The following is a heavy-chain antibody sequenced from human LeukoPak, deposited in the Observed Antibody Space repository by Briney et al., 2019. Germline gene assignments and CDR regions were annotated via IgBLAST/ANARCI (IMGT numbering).Heavy chain of an antibody. CDR1: GFMFSHYA. J-gene: IGHJ4*02. V-gene: IGHV3-23*01. Sequence: GGSLRLSCAASGFMFSHYAMTWVRQAPGKGLEWVSTINNAYSAYYSDSVEGRFTISRDNSRNTLSLQMSSLRAEDTAVYYCAKPIDSNRYYSFVNWGQGTQVTVSS. CDR2: INNAYSA. CDR3: AKPIDSNRYYSFVN. D-gene: IGHD3-22*01.